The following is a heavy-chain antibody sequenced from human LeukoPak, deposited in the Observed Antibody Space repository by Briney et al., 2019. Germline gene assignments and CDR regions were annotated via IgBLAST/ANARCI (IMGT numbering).Heavy chain of an antibody. CDR1: GYSIRSGYY. D-gene: IGHD7-27*01. J-gene: IGHJ4*02. V-gene: IGHV4-38-2*02. CDR2: TYHSGST. CDR3: ARDLGQVARYYFGY. Sequence: PSETLSLTCAVSGYSIRSGYYWGWIRQPPGKGLEWIGNTYHSGSTYYSPSLKSRVTISMDTSKNQFSLKLSSVTAADTAVYYCARDLGQVARYYFGYWGQGTLVTVSS.